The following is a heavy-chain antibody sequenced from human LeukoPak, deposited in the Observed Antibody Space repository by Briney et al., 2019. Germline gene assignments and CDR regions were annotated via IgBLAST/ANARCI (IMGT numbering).Heavy chain of an antibody. CDR3: AREVMDNLRFDY. D-gene: IGHD1-14*01. J-gene: IGHJ4*02. V-gene: IGHV1-46*01. Sequence: ASVKVSCKASGYTFTSYYMHWVRQASGQGLEWMGIINPSGGDTSYAQKFQGRLTMTRDTSTNTVYMELTSLRSEDTAVYYCAREVMDNLRFDYWGQGTLVTVSS. CDR2: INPSGGDT. CDR1: GYTFTSYY.